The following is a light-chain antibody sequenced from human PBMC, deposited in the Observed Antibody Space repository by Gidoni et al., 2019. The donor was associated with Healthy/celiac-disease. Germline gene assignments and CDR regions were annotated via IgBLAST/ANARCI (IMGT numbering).Light chain of an antibody. Sequence: DIALTPSPLSLPVTPGEPASISCRSSQSRLHTNGYNYLDWYLQKPGQSPQLLIYLGSNRASGVPDRFSGSGSGTDFTLKISRVEAEDVGVYYCMQALQTPFTFGPGTKVDIK. V-gene: IGKV2-28*01. J-gene: IGKJ3*01. CDR2: LGS. CDR3: MQALQTPFT. CDR1: QSRLHTNGYNY.